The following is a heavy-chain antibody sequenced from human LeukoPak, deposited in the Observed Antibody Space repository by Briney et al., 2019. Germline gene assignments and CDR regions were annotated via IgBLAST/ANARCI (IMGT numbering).Heavy chain of an antibody. D-gene: IGHD4-17*01. CDR2: IIPMLGMT. Sequence: SVKVSCKASGVTSSYYAISWVRQAPGHGLEWMGRIIPMLGMTNYAQKFQGRFTMTEDTSTDTAYMELSSLRSEDTAVYYCAGGDYLRPHDYWGQGTLVTVSS. CDR3: AGGDYLRPHDY. J-gene: IGHJ4*02. CDR1: GVTSSYYA. V-gene: IGHV1-69*04.